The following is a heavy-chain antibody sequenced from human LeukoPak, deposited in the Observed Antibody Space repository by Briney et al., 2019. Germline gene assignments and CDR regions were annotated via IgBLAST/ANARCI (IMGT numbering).Heavy chain of an antibody. CDR3: ARDASGSSPYYFDY. CDR2: INQDGSDK. CDR1: GFTFSTYW. V-gene: IGHV3-7*04. Sequence: GGSPRLSCTASGFTFSTYWMSWLRQAPGKGLEWVANINQDGSDKYYVDSVKGRFTISRDNAKNSLYLQMNSLRAEDTAVYYCARDASGSSPYYFDYWGQGTLVTVSS. J-gene: IGHJ4*02. D-gene: IGHD3-10*01.